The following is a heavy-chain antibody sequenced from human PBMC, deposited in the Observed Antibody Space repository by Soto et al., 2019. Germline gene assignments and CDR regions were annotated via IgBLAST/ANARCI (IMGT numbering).Heavy chain of an antibody. J-gene: IGHJ4*02. V-gene: IGHV4-30-4*01. CDR1: SGSISSGDYY. D-gene: IGHD6-13*01. CDR3: ARDGIAPESFDY. CDR2: IYYSGST. Sequence: SETLSLTCTVSSGSISSGDYYWSWIRQPPGKGLEWIGYIYYSGSTYYNPSLKSRVTISVDTSKNQFSLKLSSVTAADTAVYYCARDGIAPESFDYWGQGTLVTVSS.